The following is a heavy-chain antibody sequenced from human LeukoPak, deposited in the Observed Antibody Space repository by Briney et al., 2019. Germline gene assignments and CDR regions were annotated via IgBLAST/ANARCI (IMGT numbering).Heavy chain of an antibody. J-gene: IGHJ4*02. CDR3: ARTSSSPYMYYFDY. CDR1: GGSISSYY. Sequence: SETLSLTCTGSGGSISSYYGSWGRQPAGEGLEWIGRIYTSASPNYQAHLKSRVTMSVDTSKNQFSMQLSSVTATDNAVYYCARTSSSPYMYYFDYWGKGTLVTVSS. CDR2: IYTSASP. D-gene: IGHD6-13*01. V-gene: IGHV4-4*07.